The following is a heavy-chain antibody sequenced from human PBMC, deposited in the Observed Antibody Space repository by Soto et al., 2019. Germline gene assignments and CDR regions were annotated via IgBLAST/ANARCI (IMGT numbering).Heavy chain of an antibody. J-gene: IGHJ4*02. V-gene: IGHV4-39*01. CDR2: IYYSGST. D-gene: IGHD3-3*01. CDR3: ASLKTFGVVITPFDY. CDR1: GGSISSSSYY. Sequence: QLQLQESGPGLVKPSETLSLTCTVSGGSISSSSYYWGWIRQPPGKGLEWIGSIYYSGSTYYNPSLKSRVTISVDTANNQFSLKLSSVTAADTAVYYCASLKTFGVVITPFDYWGQGTLVTVSS.